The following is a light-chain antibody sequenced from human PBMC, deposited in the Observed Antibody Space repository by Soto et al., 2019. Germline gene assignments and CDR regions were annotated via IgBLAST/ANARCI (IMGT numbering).Light chain of an antibody. CDR3: CSYAGSSTWI. CDR1: SSDVGTYNL. Sequence: QSVRTQPASVSGSPGRSITISCTGTSSDVGTYNLVSWYQQHPGKAPKLRIFEVSKRPSGVSNRFSGSKSGNTASLTISGLQPEDEADYYCCSYAGSSTWIFGGGTQLTVL. CDR2: EVS. J-gene: IGLJ2*01. V-gene: IGLV2-23*02.